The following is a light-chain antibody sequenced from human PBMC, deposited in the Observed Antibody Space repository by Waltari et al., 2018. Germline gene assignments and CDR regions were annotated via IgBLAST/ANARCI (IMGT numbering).Light chain of an antibody. CDR2: GAT. J-gene: IGKJ2*01. V-gene: IGKV3-15*01. CDR3: QQYNNWPPSYT. CDR1: QRVSSN. Sequence: EIVMTQSPATLSVSPGERATISCRASQRVSSNLAWYQQNPGQAPRLLIYGATTRATGIPARFSGSGSGTEFTLTISSLQSEDFAVYYCQQYNNWPPSYTFGQGTKLEIK.